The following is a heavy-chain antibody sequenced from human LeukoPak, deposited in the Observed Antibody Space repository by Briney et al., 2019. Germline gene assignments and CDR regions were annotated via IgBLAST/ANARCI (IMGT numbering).Heavy chain of an antibody. CDR3: AQGYFGYY. CDR1: GFTFSSYG. J-gene: IGHJ4*02. D-gene: IGHD3-10*01. CDR2: IWYDGSNK. V-gene: IGHV3-33*06. Sequence: PGGSLRLSCAASGFTFSSYGLHWVRQAPGKGLEWVAVIWYDGSNKFYADSVKGRFTISRDNSKNTLYLQMNSLRAEDTAVYYCAQGYFGYYWGQGTLVTVSS.